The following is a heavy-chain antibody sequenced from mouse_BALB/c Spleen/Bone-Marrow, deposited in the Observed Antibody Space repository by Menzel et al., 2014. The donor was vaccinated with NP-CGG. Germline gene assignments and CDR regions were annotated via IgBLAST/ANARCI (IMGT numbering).Heavy chain of an antibody. J-gene: IGHJ2*01. CDR2: FNPYNDGP. CDR3: AIHEGYFDY. CDR1: GYTFTSYV. V-gene: IGHV1-14*01. Sequence: VQLQQPGPELVKPGASVKMSCKASGYTFTSYVMHWVKQKPGQGLEWIGYFNPYNDGPKYNEKFKGKATLTSDKPSSTAYMELSRPTSEDSAVYYCAIHEGYFDYWGQGTTHSLL.